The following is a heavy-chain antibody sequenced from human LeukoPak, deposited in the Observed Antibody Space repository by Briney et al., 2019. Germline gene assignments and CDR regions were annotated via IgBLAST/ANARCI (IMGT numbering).Heavy chain of an antibody. J-gene: IGHJ4*02. D-gene: IGHD5-12*01. CDR1: GYTFTGYY. CDR2: INPDNGGT. V-gene: IGHV1-2*02. CDR3: ARDPSNSGYDYLYYLDY. Sequence: ASVKVSCKASGYTFTGYYMHWVRQAPGQGLEWMGWINPDNGGTNYAQKFQGRVTMTRDMSISTAYMELSRLRSDDPAVYYCARDPSNSGYDYLYYLDYGGQGTLVTVSS.